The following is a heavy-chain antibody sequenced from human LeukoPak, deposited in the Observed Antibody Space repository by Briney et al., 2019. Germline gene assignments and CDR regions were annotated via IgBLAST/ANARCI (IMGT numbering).Heavy chain of an antibody. CDR2: INHSGST. D-gene: IGHD2-15*01. Sequence: PSETLSLTCAVYGGSFSGYYWSWIRQPPGKGLEWIGEINHSGSTNYNPSLKSRVTISVDKSKNQFSLKLSSVTAADTAVYYCASLQAGYCSGGSCYNFDYWGQGTLVTVSS. CDR3: ASLQAGYCSGGSCYNFDY. J-gene: IGHJ4*02. V-gene: IGHV4-34*01. CDR1: GGSFSGYY.